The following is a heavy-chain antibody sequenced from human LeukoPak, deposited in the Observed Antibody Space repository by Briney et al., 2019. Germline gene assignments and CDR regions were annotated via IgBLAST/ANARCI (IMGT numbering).Heavy chain of an antibody. CDR1: GFTFSSYW. CDR3: AITGSLRYFDY. D-gene: IGHD7-27*01. CDR2: INQDGSEK. V-gene: IGHV3-7*01. Sequence: GGSLRLSCAASGFTFSSYWMSWVRQAPGKGLEWVGNINQDGSEKYYVHSVKGRFTISRDNAKNSLYLQMNSLRAEDTAVYYCAITGSLRYFDYWGQGTLVTVSS. J-gene: IGHJ4*02.